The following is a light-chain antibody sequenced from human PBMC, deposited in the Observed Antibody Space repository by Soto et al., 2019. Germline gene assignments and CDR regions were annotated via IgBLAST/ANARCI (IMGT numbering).Light chain of an antibody. Sequence: EVLLTQFPATLSVSPGQGVTLSCRASQCIVDTLASYQHKPGQPPRLHIYDTSARATGVPARFSVSRSGPEFTLTINSLQSEYLAIYYCQRYNNWPRTFGAGPKGDI. CDR3: QRYNNWPRT. CDR1: QCIVDT. CDR2: DTS. J-gene: IGKJ4*01. V-gene: IGKV3-15*01.